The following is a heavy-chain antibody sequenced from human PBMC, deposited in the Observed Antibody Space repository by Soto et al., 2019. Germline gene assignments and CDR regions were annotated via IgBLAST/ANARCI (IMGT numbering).Heavy chain of an antibody. V-gene: IGHV1-18*01. CDR2: ISAYNGNK. J-gene: IGHJ5*01. CDR1: GYTFTSYG. CDR3: ASDRGQPLFDS. Sequence: QVQLVQSGAEVKKPGASVKVSCKASGYTFTSYGISWVRQAPGQGLEWMGWISAYNGNKKYAQKLQGSVSMTTDTHTSTAYMELRSLRSDDTAVSYCASDRGQPLFDSWGQGTLVTVSS. D-gene: IGHD6-13*01.